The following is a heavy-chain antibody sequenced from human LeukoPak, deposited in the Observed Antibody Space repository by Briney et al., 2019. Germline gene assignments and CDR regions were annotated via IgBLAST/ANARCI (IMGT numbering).Heavy chain of an antibody. CDR3: ASMGGGYSCGF. Sequence: SETLSLTCAVYGGSFSGYYWSWIRQPPGKGLEWIGEINHSGSTNYNPSLKSRVTISVDTSKNQFSLKLSSVTAADTAVYYCASMGGGYSCGFWGQGTLVTVSS. D-gene: IGHD5-18*01. V-gene: IGHV4-34*01. CDR2: INHSGST. J-gene: IGHJ4*02. CDR1: GGSFSGYY.